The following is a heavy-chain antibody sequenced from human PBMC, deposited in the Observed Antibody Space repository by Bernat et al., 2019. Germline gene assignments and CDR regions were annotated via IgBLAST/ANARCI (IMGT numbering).Heavy chain of an antibody. CDR1: GYTLTELS. D-gene: IGHD6-6*01. CDR3: ATTSGYSSSWTDAFDI. CDR2: FDPEDGET. J-gene: IGHJ3*02. V-gene: IGHV1-24*01. Sequence: VQLVQSGAEVKKPGASVKVSCKVSGYTLTELSMHWVRQAPGKGLEWMGGFDPEDGETIYAQKFQGRVTMTEDTSTDTAYMELSSLRSEDTSVYYCATTSGYSSSWTDAFDIWGQGTMVSVS.